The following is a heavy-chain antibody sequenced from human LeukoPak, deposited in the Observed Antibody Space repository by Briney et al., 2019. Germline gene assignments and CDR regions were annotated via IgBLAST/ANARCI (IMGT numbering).Heavy chain of an antibody. CDR3: ARDFRGTYFEADAFDI. CDR1: GFTFSTYW. J-gene: IGHJ3*02. D-gene: IGHD1-26*01. Sequence: GGSLRLSCAASGFTFSTYWMSWARQAPGKGLEWVANIKQDGSEKYYVDSVKGRFTISRDNAENSLYLQMNSLRAEDTAVYYCARDFRGTYFEADAFDIWGQGTMVTVSS. V-gene: IGHV3-7*01. CDR2: IKQDGSEK.